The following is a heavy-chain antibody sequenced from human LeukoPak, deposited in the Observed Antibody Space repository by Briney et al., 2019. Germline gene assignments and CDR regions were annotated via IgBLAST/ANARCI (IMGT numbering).Heavy chain of an antibody. J-gene: IGHJ4*02. V-gene: IGHV1-18*01. CDR1: GYTFTSYG. CDR2: ISAYNGNT. D-gene: IGHD3-22*01. CDR3: AITTYYYDSSGGDY. Sequence: ASVKVSCKASGYTFTSYGISWVRQAPGQGLEWMGWISAYNGNTNYAQKLQGRVTMTTDTSTSTAHMELRSLGSDDTAVYYCAITTYYYDSSGGDYWGQGTLVTVSS.